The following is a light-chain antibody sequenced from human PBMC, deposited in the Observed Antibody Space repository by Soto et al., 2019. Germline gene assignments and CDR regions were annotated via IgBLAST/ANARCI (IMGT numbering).Light chain of an antibody. CDR1: QSVSSSY. CDR2: GAS. Sequence: EMVWTQSPGTLSLSPGERATLSCRASQSVSSSYLAWYQQKPGHAPRLLIYGASSRATGIPDRFSGSGSGTVFTLSISRLEPEDFAVYYCQQYGSSPYTFGQVNKLEIK. J-gene: IGKJ2*01. V-gene: IGKV3-20*01. CDR3: QQYGSSPYT.